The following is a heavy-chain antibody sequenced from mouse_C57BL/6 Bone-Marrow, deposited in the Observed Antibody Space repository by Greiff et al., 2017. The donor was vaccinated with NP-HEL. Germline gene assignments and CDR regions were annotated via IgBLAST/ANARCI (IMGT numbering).Heavy chain of an antibody. CDR1: GYTFTSYW. CDR3: ARYGNGFAY. D-gene: IGHD2-1*01. V-gene: IGHV1-59*01. Sequence: VQLQQPGAELVRPGTSVKLSCKASGYTFTSYWMHWVKQRPGQGLEWIGVIDPSDSYTNYNQKFKGKATLTVDTSSSTAYMQLSSLTSEDSAVYYCARYGNGFAYWGQGTLVTVSA. J-gene: IGHJ3*01. CDR2: IDPSDSYT.